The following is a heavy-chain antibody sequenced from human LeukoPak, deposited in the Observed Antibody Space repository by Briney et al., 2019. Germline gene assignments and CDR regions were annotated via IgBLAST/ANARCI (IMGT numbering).Heavy chain of an antibody. J-gene: IGHJ4*02. V-gene: IGHV3-7*01. CDR2: MRLGGSVT. CDR1: GSTFSRSY. D-gene: IGHD3-10*01. CDR3: VMDRGAR. Sequence: GGSLRLSCAACGSTFSRSYMGWVRQAPGKGLEWVALMRLGGSVTYDVESVKGRFTISRDNTKNLLYLQMNKLRAEDTAVYYCVMDRGARWGQGTLVTVSS.